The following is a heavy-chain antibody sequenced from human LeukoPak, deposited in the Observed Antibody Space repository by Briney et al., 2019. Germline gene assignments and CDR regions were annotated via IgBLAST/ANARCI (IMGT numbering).Heavy chain of an antibody. D-gene: IGHD1-26*01. CDR3: AKAHSGSFYSGIH. J-gene: IGHJ4*02. Sequence: PGGSLRLSCAASGFTFSSYAMSWVRQAPGKGLEWVSAISSGGGRTYYADSVKGRFTISRDNSKNTLYLQVSSLRADDTAVYYCAKAHSGSFYSGIHWGQGTLVTVSS. CDR2: ISSGGGRT. CDR1: GFTFSSYA. V-gene: IGHV3-23*01.